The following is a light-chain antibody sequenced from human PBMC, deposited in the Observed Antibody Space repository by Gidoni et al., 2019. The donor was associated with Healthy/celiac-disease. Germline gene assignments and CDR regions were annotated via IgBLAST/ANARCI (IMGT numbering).Light chain of an antibody. J-gene: IGKJ2*01. CDR1: QSVSSY. V-gene: IGKV3-11*01. CDR2: DAS. CDR3: QQRSHWPQT. Sequence: EIVLTQSPATLSLSPGERATLSCRASQSVSSYLAWYQQKPGQAPRLLIYDASKRATGIPAKFCGSRSGTDFTLTISSLEPEDFAVYYCQQRSHWPQTFGQGTKLEIK.